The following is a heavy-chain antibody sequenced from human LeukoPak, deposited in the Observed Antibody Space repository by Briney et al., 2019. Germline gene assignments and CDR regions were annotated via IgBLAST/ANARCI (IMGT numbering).Heavy chain of an antibody. CDR2: INPSGDNT. CDR3: ARDNSVGDSAWWFDP. J-gene: IGHJ5*02. D-gene: IGHD5-12*01. Sequence: ASVKVSCKASGYTFTNNFMHWVRQAPGQGLEWMGIINPSGDNTWYAQKFQGRVTMTRDMATSTDYMEVSSLRSEDTAVYYCARDNSVGDSAWWFDPWGQGTLVSVSS. V-gene: IGHV1-46*01. CDR1: GYTFTNNF.